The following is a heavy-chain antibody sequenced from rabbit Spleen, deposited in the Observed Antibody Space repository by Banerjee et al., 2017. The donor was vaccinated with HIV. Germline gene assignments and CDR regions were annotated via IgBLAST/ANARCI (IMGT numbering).Heavy chain of an antibody. Sequence: HLKESGGGLVQPGGSLKLSCKASGFTLSSYYMNWVRQAPGKGLEWIGYIDPVFGITYYASWVNGRFSISRENAQNTVSLQMNSLTAADTATYFCARDASSSDYYRDTRLDLWGPGTLVTVS. D-gene: IGHD1-1*01. CDR3: ARDASSSDYYRDTRLDL. CDR1: GFTLSSYY. CDR2: IDPVFGIT. V-gene: IGHV1S7*01. J-gene: IGHJ3*01.